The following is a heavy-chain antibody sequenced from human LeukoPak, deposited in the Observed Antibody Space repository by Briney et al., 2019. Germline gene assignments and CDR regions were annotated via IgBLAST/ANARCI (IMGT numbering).Heavy chain of an antibody. CDR2: INPNSGGT. Sequence: GASVKVSCKASGYTFTGYYMHWVRQAPGQGLEWMGWINPNSGGTNYAQKFQGRVTMTRDTSISTAYMELSRLRSDDTAVYYCARAMVRGVIIYYYYYMDVWGKGTTVTISS. CDR3: ARAMVRGVIIYYYYYMDV. J-gene: IGHJ6*03. V-gene: IGHV1-2*02. D-gene: IGHD3-10*01. CDR1: GYTFTGYY.